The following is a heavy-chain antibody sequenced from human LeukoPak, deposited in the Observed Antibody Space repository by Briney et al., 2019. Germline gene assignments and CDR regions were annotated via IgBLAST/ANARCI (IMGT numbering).Heavy chain of an antibody. CDR1: GFTFSSYA. V-gene: IGHV3-30-3*01. D-gene: IGHD4-11*01. CDR3: ARADSALYYYYYGMDV. CDR2: ISYDGSNK. J-gene: IGHJ6*02. Sequence: PGGSLRLSCAASGFTFSSYAMHRVRQAPGKGLEWVAVISYDGSNKYYADSVKGRFTISRDNSKNTLYLQMNSLRAEDTAVYYCARADSALYYYYYGMDVWGQGTTVTVSS.